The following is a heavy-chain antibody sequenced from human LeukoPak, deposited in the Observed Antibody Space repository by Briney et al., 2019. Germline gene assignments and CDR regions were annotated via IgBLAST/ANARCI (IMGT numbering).Heavy chain of an antibody. Sequence: SSETLSLTCTVSGGSITSDNYYWSWIRQHPGKGLEWIGYIYYSGSTYYNPSLKSRVAISVDTSKIQFSLRLSSVTAADTAVYYCARDPANTPETWDFDYWSQGALVTVSS. V-gene: IGHV4-31*03. CDR3: ARDPANTPETWDFDY. J-gene: IGHJ4*02. CDR1: GGSITSDNYY. CDR2: IYYSGST.